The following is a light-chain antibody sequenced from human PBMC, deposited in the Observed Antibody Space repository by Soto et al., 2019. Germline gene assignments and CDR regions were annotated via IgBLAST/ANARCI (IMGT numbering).Light chain of an antibody. CDR3: QSYDSSLSGWV. CDR1: SSNIGAGYD. Sequence: QAVLTQPPSVSGAPGQRVTMSCTGSSSNIGAGYDVHWYQQLPGTAPKLLIYGNSNRPSGVPDRFSGSKSGTSASLAITGLQAEYQSDYYCQSYDSSLSGWVFGGGTKVTVL. CDR2: GNS. J-gene: IGLJ3*02. V-gene: IGLV1-40*01.